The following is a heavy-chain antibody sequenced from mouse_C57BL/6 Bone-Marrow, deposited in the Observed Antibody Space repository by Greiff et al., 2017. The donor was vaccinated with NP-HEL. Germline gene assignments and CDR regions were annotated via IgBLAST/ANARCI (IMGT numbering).Heavy chain of an antibody. CDR1: GFTFSDYY. V-gene: IGHV5-12*01. CDR2: ISNGGGST. CDR3: ARRDGYWAWFAY. D-gene: IGHD2-3*01. J-gene: IGHJ3*01. Sequence: DVMLVESGGGLVQPGGSLKLSCAASGFTFSDYYMYWVRQTPEKRLEWVAYISNGGGSTYYPDTVKGRFTISRDNAKNTLYLQMSRLKSEDTAMYYCARRDGYWAWFAYWGQGTLVTVSA.